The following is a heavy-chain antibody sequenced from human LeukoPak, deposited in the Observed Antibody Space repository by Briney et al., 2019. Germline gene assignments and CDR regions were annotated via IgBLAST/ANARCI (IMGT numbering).Heavy chain of an antibody. V-gene: IGHV1-18*01. CDR3: ARDEDYYDVGGHPYGAFDI. D-gene: IGHD3-16*01. CDR2: VSGNNGNT. Sequence: ASVKVSCKASGYTFTTYGISWVRQAPGQGLEWMGWVSGNNGNTNYAQKLQGRVTMTTDTSTNTAYMELRSLRSDDTAVYYCARDEDYYDVGGHPYGAFDIWGQGTMVTVSS. J-gene: IGHJ3*02. CDR1: GYTFTTYG.